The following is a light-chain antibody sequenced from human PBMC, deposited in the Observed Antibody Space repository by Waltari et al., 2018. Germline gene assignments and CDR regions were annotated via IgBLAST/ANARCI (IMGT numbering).Light chain of an antibody. CDR2: ATS. Sequence: DIQVTQSPSSLSASVGTRITITCRASQNVDNYFNWYQQKPGGAPNRLIYATSILQNGVPSRFSGSGSGTDFTLTINSLQPEDFATYFCQQSFNVPLSFGGGTKVEI. CDR1: QNVDNY. V-gene: IGKV1-39*01. CDR3: QQSFNVPLS. J-gene: IGKJ4*01.